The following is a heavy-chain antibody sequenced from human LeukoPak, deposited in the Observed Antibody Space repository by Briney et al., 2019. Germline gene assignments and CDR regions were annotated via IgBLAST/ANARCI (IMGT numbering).Heavy chain of an antibody. Sequence: GGSLRLSCAASGFTFSSYAMSWVRQAPGKGPEWVSAISGNGGSTYYADSVKGRFTISRDNSKNTLYLQMNSLRAEDTAVYYCAKDLLMGSFPYDILTGSPINIWGQGTMVTVSS. CDR2: ISGNGGST. D-gene: IGHD3-9*01. V-gene: IGHV3-23*01. CDR3: AKDLLMGSFPYDILTGSPINI. CDR1: GFTFSSYA. J-gene: IGHJ3*02.